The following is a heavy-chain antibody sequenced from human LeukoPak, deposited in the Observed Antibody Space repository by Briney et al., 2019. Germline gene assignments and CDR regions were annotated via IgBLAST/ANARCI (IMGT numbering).Heavy chain of an antibody. CDR1: GGSISSGGYY. D-gene: IGHD6-13*01. CDR2: IYYSGST. J-gene: IGHJ4*02. V-gene: IGHV4-31*03. CDR3: AREEGIAAAFDY. Sequence: SETLSLTCIVSGGSISSGGYYWSWIRQHPGKGLEWIGYIYYSGSTYYNPSLKSRVTISVDTSKNQFSLKLSSVTAADTAVYYCAREEGIAAAFDYWGQGTLVTVSS.